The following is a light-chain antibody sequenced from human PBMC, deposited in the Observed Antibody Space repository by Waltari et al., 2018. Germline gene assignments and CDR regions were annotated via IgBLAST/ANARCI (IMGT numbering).Light chain of an antibody. J-gene: IGKJ5*01. CDR1: QCVNNY. CDR2: GVS. Sequence: EIVLTPSLATLSSSPGERATLSCRASQCVNNYLAWYQHQPGQTPRLLNYGVSKRATGIRARFSGSGTGTDFAHTISSLEPEDVAFDSCQQRSNWRPSITFGQGTRLEIK. V-gene: IGKV3-11*01. CDR3: QQRSNWRPSIT.